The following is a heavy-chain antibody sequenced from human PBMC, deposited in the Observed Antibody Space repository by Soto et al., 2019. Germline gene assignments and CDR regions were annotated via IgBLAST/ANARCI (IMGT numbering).Heavy chain of an antibody. Sequence: PGGSLRLSCAASGFTFSTFAMRWVRQAPGKGLEWVSTITDGAVDTYYANSVKGRFTISRDNSKNTLYLQMNSLRAEDTAIYYCAKRHRVSRDHHYGMDVWGQGTTVTVSS. CDR3: AKRHRVSRDHHYGMDV. CDR2: ITDGAVDT. J-gene: IGHJ6*02. CDR1: GFTFSTFA. V-gene: IGHV3-23*01.